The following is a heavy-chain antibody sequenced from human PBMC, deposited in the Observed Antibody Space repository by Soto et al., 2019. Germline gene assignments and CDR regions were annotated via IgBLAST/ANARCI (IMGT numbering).Heavy chain of an antibody. D-gene: IGHD1-1*01. CDR1: GFTFTSSA. Sequence: SVKVSCKASGFTFTSSAVQWVRQARGQRLEWIGWIVVGSGNTNYAQKFQERVTITRDMSTSTAYMELSSLRSEDTAVYYCADIITNGTTLSDYWGQGTLVTVSS. J-gene: IGHJ4*02. V-gene: IGHV1-58*01. CDR2: IVVGSGNT. CDR3: ADIITNGTTLSDY.